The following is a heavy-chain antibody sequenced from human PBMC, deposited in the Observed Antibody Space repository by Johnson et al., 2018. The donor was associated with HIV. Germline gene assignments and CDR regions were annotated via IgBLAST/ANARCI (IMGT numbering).Heavy chain of an antibody. J-gene: IGHJ3*02. CDR2: IYSGGST. V-gene: IGHV3-66*03. CDR3: ARDPLVGATPGGAFDI. D-gene: IGHD1-26*01. Sequence: VQLVESGGGLIQPGGSLRLSCAASGFAVSSNYMSWVRQAPGKGLEWVSVIYSGGSTYYADSVKGRFTISRDNSKNTLYLQMNSLRAEDTAVYYCARDPLVGATPGGAFDIWGQGTMVTVSS. CDR1: GFAVSSNY.